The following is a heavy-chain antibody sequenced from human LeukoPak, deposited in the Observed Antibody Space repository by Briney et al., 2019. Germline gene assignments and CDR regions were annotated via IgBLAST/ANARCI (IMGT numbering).Heavy chain of an antibody. D-gene: IGHD3-9*01. V-gene: IGHV3-21*01. CDR1: GFTFRLYW. CDR2: ISSSSSYI. Sequence: PGGSLRLSCAASGFTFRLYWMHWVRQAPGKGLEWVSSISSSSSYIYYADSVKGRFTISRDNAKNSLYLQMNSLRAEDTAVYYCARSYYDILTGSDYYMDVWGKGTTVTVSS. J-gene: IGHJ6*03. CDR3: ARSYYDILTGSDYYMDV.